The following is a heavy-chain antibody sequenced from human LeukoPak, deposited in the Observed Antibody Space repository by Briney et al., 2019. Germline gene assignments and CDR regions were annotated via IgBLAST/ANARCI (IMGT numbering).Heavy chain of an antibody. Sequence: SETLSLTCTVSGGSISSSSYYWGWIRQPPGKGLEWIGSIYYSGSTYYNPSLKSRVTISVDTSKNQFSLKLSSVTAADTAVYYCARDPGPYSSSWYGGDAFDIWGQGTMVTVSS. D-gene: IGHD6-13*01. V-gene: IGHV4-39*02. CDR3: ARDPGPYSSSWYGGDAFDI. J-gene: IGHJ3*02. CDR1: GGSISSSSYY. CDR2: IYYSGST.